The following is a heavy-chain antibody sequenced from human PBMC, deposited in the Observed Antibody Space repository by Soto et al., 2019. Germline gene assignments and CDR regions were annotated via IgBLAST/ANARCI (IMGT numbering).Heavy chain of an antibody. CDR1: GFTFSSYS. J-gene: IGHJ4*02. Sequence: EVQLVESGGGLVKPGGSLRLSCAASGFTFSSYSMNWVRQAPGKGLEWVSSISSSSSYIYYADSVKGRFTISRDNAKNSLYLQMNSLRAEDTAVYYCARHPLKLFDSSGYPHYWGQGTLVTVSS. CDR2: ISSSSSYI. V-gene: IGHV3-21*01. D-gene: IGHD3-22*01. CDR3: ARHPLKLFDSSGYPHY.